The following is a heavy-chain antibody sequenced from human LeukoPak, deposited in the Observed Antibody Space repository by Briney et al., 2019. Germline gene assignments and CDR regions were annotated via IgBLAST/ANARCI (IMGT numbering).Heavy chain of an antibody. CDR3: AVYGSGSYYGYN. V-gene: IGHV3-30*04. Sequence: GGSLRLSCAASGFTFSSYAMHWVRQAPGKGLEWVAVISYDGSNKYYADSVKGRFTISRDNSKNSLYLQMNSLRAEDTAVYYCAVYGSGSYYGYNWGQGTLVTVSS. CDR1: GFTFSSYA. CDR2: ISYDGSNK. D-gene: IGHD3-10*01. J-gene: IGHJ4*02.